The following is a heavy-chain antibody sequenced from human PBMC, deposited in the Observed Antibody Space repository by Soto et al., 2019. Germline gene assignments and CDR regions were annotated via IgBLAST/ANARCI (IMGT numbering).Heavy chain of an antibody. D-gene: IGHD6-13*01. CDR2: ISYDGSNK. J-gene: IGHJ5*02. Sequence: QVQLVESGGGVVQPGRSLRLSCAASGFTFSSYAMHWVRQAPGKGLEWVAVISYDGSNKYYADSVKGRFTISRDNSKNTLYLQMNSLRAEDTAVYYCARDRGIAAAKNWFDPWGQGTLVTVSS. CDR3: ARDRGIAAAKNWFDP. CDR1: GFTFSSYA. V-gene: IGHV3-30-3*01.